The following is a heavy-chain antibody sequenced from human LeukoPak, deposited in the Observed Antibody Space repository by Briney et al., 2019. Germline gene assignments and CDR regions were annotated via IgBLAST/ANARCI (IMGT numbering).Heavy chain of an antibody. D-gene: IGHD6-6*01. Sequence: SETLSLTCTVSGGSINSGGYYWSWIRQHPGKGLEWIGYIYYSGSTYYNPSLKSRVTISVDTSKNQFSLKLSSVTAADTAVYYCARRAYSSSSEFDYWGQGTLVTVSS. CDR1: GGSINSGGYY. CDR3: ARRAYSSSSEFDY. V-gene: IGHV4-31*03. J-gene: IGHJ4*02. CDR2: IYYSGST.